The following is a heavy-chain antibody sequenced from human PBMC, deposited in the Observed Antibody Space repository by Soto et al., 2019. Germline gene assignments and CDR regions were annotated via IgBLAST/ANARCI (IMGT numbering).Heavy chain of an antibody. J-gene: IGHJ3*02. CDR2: THNSGST. V-gene: IGHV4-59*01. CDR3: ARVVTPTDAFDI. D-gene: IGHD2-21*02. CDR1: GGSISSYY. Sequence: PSETLSLTCTVSGGSISSYYWSWIRQPPGKGLEWIGYTHNSGSTSYNPSLKSRVTISVDTSKNQFSLKLSSVTAADTAVYYCARVVTPTDAFDIWGQGTMVTVSS.